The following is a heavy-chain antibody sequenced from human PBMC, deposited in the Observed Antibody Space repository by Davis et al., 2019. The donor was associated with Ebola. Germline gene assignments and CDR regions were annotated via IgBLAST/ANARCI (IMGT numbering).Heavy chain of an antibody. Sequence: GESPKISCAASGFIFSRSVMSWVRQAPGKGLEWVSTLGTSSDTYYADSVKGRFTISRDNSKNTLYLQMNGLRVEDTAIYYCAKDTSNIWFDIWGQGTMVTVSS. D-gene: IGHD3-10*01. V-gene: IGHV3-23*01. CDR1: GFIFSRSV. CDR3: AKDTSNIWFDI. J-gene: IGHJ3*02. CDR2: LGTSSDT.